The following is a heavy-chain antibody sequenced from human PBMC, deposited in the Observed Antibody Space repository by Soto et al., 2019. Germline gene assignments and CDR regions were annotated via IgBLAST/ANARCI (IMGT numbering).Heavy chain of an antibody. CDR3: AKDDYGEGFDY. CDR2: ISYDGSNK. Sequence: PGGSLRLSCAASGFTFSSYGMHWVRQAPGKGLEWVAVISYDGSNKYYADSVKGRFTISRDNSKNTLYLQMNSLRAEDTAVYYCAKDDYGEGFDYWGQGTLVTVSS. J-gene: IGHJ4*02. D-gene: IGHD4-17*01. CDR1: GFTFSSYG. V-gene: IGHV3-30*18.